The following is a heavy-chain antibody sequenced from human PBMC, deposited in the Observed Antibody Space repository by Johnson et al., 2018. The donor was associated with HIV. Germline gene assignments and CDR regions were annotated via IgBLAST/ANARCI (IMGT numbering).Heavy chain of an antibody. CDR1: GFTFTSYD. CDR3: VRGGSDAFDI. D-gene: IGHD3-10*01. V-gene: IGHV3-13*01. J-gene: IGHJ3*02. CDR2: IGIAGDT. Sequence: VQLVESGGGLVQPGGSLRLSCVASGFTFTSYDMHWVRQATGEGLDWISAIGIAGDTLYPVSVKGRFTISRDNAKNSLYLQMNSLSPGDTAVYYCVRGGSDAFDIWGQGTMVTVSS.